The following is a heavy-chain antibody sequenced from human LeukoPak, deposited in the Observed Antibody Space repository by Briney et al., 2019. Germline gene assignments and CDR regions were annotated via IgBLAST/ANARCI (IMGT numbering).Heavy chain of an antibody. Sequence: GGSLRLSCAASGFTFSDYYMSWIRQAPGKGLEWVSYITSDSTDISYADSVKGRFSLSRDNAKNSLYLQMHSLRDEDTAVYYCARDLNWGFDYWGQGILVTVSS. J-gene: IGHJ4*02. CDR2: ITSDSTDI. V-gene: IGHV3-11*06. CDR1: GFTFSDYY. CDR3: ARDLNWGFDY. D-gene: IGHD7-27*01.